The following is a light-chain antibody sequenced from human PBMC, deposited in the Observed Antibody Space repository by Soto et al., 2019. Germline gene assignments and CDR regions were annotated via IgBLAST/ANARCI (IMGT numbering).Light chain of an antibody. Sequence: EMVMTQAPLSLPVTPGEPASISFGSSHSLLHTYGYNYLHWHLQKPGQSPQVLIHLGSNRASGVPDRFTGSGSGTDFTLKLTRVEAEDVRIYYCMHTLHTPWPFGQGTK. CDR1: HSLLHTYGYNY. J-gene: IGKJ1*01. V-gene: IGKV2-28*01. CDR3: MHTLHTPWP. CDR2: LGS.